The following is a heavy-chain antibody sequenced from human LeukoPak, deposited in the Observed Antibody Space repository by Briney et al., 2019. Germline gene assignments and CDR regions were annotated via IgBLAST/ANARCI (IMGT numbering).Heavy chain of an antibody. J-gene: IGHJ3*02. CDR3: ARVRKPHDLQYSSSWYFAFDI. CDR2: INPSGGST. D-gene: IGHD6-13*01. V-gene: IGHV1-46*01. CDR1: GYTFTSYY. Sequence: ASVKVSCKASGYTFTSYYMHWVRQAPGQGLEWMGIINPSGGSTSYAQKFQGRVTMTRDTSTSTVYMELSSLRSEDTAVYYCARVRKPHDLQYSSSWYFAFDIWGQGTMVTVSS.